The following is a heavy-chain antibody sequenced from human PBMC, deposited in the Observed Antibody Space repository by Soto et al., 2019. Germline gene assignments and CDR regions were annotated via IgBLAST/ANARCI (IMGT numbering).Heavy chain of an antibody. CDR1: GYTFTSYY. Sequence: AASVKVSCKASGYTFTSYYMHWVRQAPGQGLEWMGRINPNSGSTTYAQKFQGWVTMTRDTSISTAYVELSRLRSDDTAVYYCARDYGDYYGMDVWGQGTTVTVSS. CDR2: INPNSGST. CDR3: ARDYGDYYGMDV. D-gene: IGHD4-17*01. J-gene: IGHJ6*02. V-gene: IGHV1-2*04.